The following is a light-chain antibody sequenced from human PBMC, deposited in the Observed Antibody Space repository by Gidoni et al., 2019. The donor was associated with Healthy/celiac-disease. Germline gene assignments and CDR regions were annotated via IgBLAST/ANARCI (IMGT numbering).Light chain of an antibody. CDR1: QSVSSY. CDR2: DAS. V-gene: IGKV3-11*01. CDR3: QQRSNWLT. J-gene: IGKJ4*01. Sequence: EIVFTQSPATLSLSPGERATLSCRASQSVSSYLDWYQQKPGQAPRLLIYDASNRATGIPARFSGSGSGTDFTLTISSLEAEDFEVYYCQQRSNWLTFGGXTKVEIK.